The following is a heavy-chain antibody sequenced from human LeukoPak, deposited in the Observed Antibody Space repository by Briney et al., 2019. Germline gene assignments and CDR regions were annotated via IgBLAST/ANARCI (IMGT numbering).Heavy chain of an antibody. Sequence: PSQTLSLTCTVSGGSISSGSDYWSWIRQPAGKGLEWIGRIYTSGNTNYNPSLKSRVTISVDTSKNQFSLKMTSMTAADTAVYYCAGGYLYYYYYYMDIWGKGTTVAVS. J-gene: IGHJ6*03. CDR1: GGSISSGSDY. D-gene: IGHD2-2*02. V-gene: IGHV4-61*02. CDR2: IYTSGNT. CDR3: AGGYLYYYYYYMDI.